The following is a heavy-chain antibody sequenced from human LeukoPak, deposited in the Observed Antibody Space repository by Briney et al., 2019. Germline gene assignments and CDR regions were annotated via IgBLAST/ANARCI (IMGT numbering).Heavy chain of an antibody. CDR3: AKDAVFSPGIVVPGTDY. J-gene: IGHJ4*02. Sequence: PGGSPRLSCTASGFTFSSYAMSWVRQAPGKGLEWVSGVSGSGGSTYYADSVKGRFTISRDNSKNTVYLQMNSLRAEDTAVYYCAKDAVFSPGIVVPGTDYWGQGTLVTVSS. V-gene: IGHV3-23*01. CDR1: GFTFSSYA. D-gene: IGHD6-19*01. CDR2: VSGSGGST.